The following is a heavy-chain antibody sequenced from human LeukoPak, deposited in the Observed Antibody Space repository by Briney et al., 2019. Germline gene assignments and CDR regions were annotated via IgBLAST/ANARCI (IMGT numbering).Heavy chain of an antibody. J-gene: IGHJ4*02. CDR2: MSHSGST. V-gene: IGHV4-59*01. Sequence: PSETLSLTCTVSGGYISSYYWSWIRQHPGKGLEWIGYMSHSGSTNYSPSLKSRVTISLDTSKNQFSLKLSSVTAADTAVYYCARVRCSSSSCYPDYWGQGTLVTVSS. D-gene: IGHD2-2*01. CDR3: ARVRCSSSSCYPDY. CDR1: GGYISSYY.